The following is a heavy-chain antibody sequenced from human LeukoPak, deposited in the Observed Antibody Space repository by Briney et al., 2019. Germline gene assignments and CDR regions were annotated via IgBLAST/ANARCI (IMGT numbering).Heavy chain of an antibody. D-gene: IGHD2-8*01. CDR3: AKLPDCANDACTEGDY. CDR2: ISDSGGST. Sequence: GGSLRLSCAASGFTFSRDAMRWARQAPGKGREWVSCISDSGGSTYYADSVKGRFTISRDNSRNTLYLQMDSLRADDTAVYYCAKLPDCANDACTEGDYWGQGTLVTVSS. V-gene: IGHV3-23*01. CDR1: GFTFSRDA. J-gene: IGHJ4*02.